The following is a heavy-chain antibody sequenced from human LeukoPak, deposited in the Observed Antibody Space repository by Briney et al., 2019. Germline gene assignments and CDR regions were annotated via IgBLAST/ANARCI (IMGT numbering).Heavy chain of an antibody. CDR1: GLTFGDYG. Sequence: PGRSLRLSCTGSGLTFGDYGMSWFRQAPGKGLEWVGRIRTKANNYATVYAASVKGRFTISRDDSKNTAYLQMNSLKTEDTAVYYCSSGLSVRRSNNTPVDYWGQGTLVTVSS. J-gene: IGHJ4*02. V-gene: IGHV3-73*01. CDR2: IRTKANNYAT. CDR3: SSGLSVRRSNNTPVDY. D-gene: IGHD1-1*01.